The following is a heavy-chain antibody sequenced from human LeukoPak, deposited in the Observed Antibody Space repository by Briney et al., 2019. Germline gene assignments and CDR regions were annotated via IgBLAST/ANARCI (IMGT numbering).Heavy chain of an antibody. CDR2: ISYDGGST. Sequence: GGSLRLSCAASGFTFSTYAMHWVRQAPGKGLEWVAIISYDGGSTSYADSVKGRFTISRDNSKNTLYLQMSSLRTEDTAVYYCAKIEGSSSYYFDYWGQGTLVTVPS. J-gene: IGHJ4*02. V-gene: IGHV3-30*18. CDR1: GFTFSTYA. CDR3: AKIEGSSSYYFDY. D-gene: IGHD6-6*01.